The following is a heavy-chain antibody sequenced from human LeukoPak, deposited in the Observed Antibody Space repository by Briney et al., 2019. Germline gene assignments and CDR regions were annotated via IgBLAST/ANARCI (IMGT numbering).Heavy chain of an antibody. V-gene: IGHV3-7*03. CDR3: AKEGRSLQTY. J-gene: IGHJ4*02. CDR2: IKEDGTET. CDR1: GFXFSSNW. Sequence: SLRLSCAASGFXFSSNWMSXVRLAPGKGLEWVANIKEDGTETYYVDSVKGRFTISRDNAKNSLYLQMNSLRVEDTAVYYCAKEGRSLQTYWGQGTLVTVSS. D-gene: IGHD5-24*01.